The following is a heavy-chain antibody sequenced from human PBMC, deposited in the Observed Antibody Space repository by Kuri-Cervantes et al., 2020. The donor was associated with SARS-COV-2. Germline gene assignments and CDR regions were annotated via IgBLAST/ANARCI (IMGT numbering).Heavy chain of an antibody. CDR3: ARGDSLLDWGSDYYYYMDV. J-gene: IGHJ6*03. CDR1: GGSISSSSYY. D-gene: IGHD7-27*01. CDR2: IYYSGST. Sequence: GSLRLSCTVSGGSISSSSYYWSWIRQPPGKGLEWIGYIYYSGSTNYNPSLKSRVTISVDTSKNQFSLKLSSVTAADTAVYYCARGDSLLDWGSDYYYYMDVWGKGTTVTVSS. V-gene: IGHV4-61*01.